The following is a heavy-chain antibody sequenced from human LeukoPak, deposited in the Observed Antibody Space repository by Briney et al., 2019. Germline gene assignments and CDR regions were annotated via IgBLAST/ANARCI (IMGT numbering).Heavy chain of an antibody. D-gene: IGHD3-10*01. CDR2: ISYEGSNK. Sequence: GGPRRLSCASSGFTFSSDGMHGVRHAPGKGLEGVAVISYEGSNKYYADSVKSRFTISTDNSKNTLYLHMNSLTAEDPTVYYCAKDKSRLLWFGDLTTYYYDGMDVWGQGTPVTVSS. J-gene: IGHJ6*02. CDR1: GFTFSSDG. V-gene: IGHV3-30*18. CDR3: AKDKSRLLWFGDLTTYYYDGMDV.